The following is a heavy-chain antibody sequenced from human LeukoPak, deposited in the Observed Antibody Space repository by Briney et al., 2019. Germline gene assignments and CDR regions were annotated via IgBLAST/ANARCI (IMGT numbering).Heavy chain of an antibody. CDR1: GGTFSSYA. J-gene: IGHJ4*02. D-gene: IGHD3-22*01. Sequence: SVKVSCKASGGTFSSYAISWVRQAPGQGLEWMGGIIPIFGTANYAQKFQGRVTITTDESTSTAYMELSSLRSEDTAVYYCVAGNYYDSSGYSPYFDYWGQGTLVTVSS. CDR3: VAGNYYDSSGYSPYFDY. V-gene: IGHV1-69*05. CDR2: IIPIFGTA.